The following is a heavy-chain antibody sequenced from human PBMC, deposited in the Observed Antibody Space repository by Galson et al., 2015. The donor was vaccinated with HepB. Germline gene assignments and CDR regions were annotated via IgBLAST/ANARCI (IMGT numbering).Heavy chain of an antibody. V-gene: IGHV1-46*03. CDR2: INPSGGST. D-gene: IGHD3-9*01. CDR1: GYTFTSYY. Sequence: SVKVSCKASGYTFTSYYMHWVRQAPGQGLEWMGIINPSGGSTSYAQKFQGRVTMTRDTSTSTVYMELSSLRSEDTAVYYCARGLRYFDWSRPRGGGDAFDIWGQGTMVTVSS. CDR3: ARGLRYFDWSRPRGGGDAFDI. J-gene: IGHJ3*02.